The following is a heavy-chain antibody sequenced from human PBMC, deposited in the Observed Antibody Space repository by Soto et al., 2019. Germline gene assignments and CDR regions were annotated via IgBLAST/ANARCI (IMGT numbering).Heavy chain of an antibody. Sequence: PSETLSLTCTVSGGSISSYYWSWIRQPPGKGLEWIGYIYYSGSTNYNPSLKSRVTISVDTSKNQFSLKLSSVTAADTALYYCGRNPAPYAAEFDYWGQGTLVTVSS. CDR2: IYYSGST. D-gene: IGHD2-8*01. CDR1: GGSISSYY. J-gene: IGHJ4*02. V-gene: IGHV4-59*01. CDR3: GRNPAPYAAEFDY.